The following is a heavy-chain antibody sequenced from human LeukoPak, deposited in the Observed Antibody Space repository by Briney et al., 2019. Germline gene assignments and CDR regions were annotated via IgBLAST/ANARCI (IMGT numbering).Heavy chain of an antibody. CDR2: IYHSGST. CDR3: AREMEDSSPGWWYFDL. D-gene: IGHD6-13*01. Sequence: KPSETMSLTCAVSGYSISSDYYWGWIRQPPGKGLEWIGSIYHSGSTYYNPSLKSRVTISVDTSKNQFSLKLSSVTAADTAVYYCAREMEDSSPGWWYFDLWGRGTLVTVSS. CDR1: GYSISSDYY. V-gene: IGHV4-38-2*02. J-gene: IGHJ2*01.